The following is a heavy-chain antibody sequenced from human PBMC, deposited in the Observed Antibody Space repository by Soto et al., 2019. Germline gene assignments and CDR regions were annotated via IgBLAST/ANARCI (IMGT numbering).Heavy chain of an antibody. Sequence: ASVKVSCKASGYTFTSYDINWVRQATGQGLEWMGWMNPNSGNTGYAQKFQGRVTMTRNTSISTAYMELSSLRSEDTAVYYCARGGYYDSSGYPDAFDIWGQGTVVTVSS. V-gene: IGHV1-8*01. J-gene: IGHJ3*02. CDR2: MNPNSGNT. CDR3: ARGGYYDSSGYPDAFDI. CDR1: GYTFTSYD. D-gene: IGHD3-22*01.